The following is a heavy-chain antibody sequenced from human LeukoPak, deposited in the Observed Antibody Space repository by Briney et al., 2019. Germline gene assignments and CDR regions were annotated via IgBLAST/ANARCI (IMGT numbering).Heavy chain of an antibody. D-gene: IGHD6-19*01. V-gene: IGHV3-48*04. Sequence: PGGSLRLSCAASGFNFSIYSMNWVRQAPGKGLEWVSYITRSSTTIYYADSVKGRFTISRDNAKNSLYLQMNSLRAEDTALYYCAKDSEPVGSGWYELDYWGQGTLVTVSS. CDR2: ITRSSTTI. CDR1: GFNFSIYS. CDR3: AKDSEPVGSGWYELDY. J-gene: IGHJ4*02.